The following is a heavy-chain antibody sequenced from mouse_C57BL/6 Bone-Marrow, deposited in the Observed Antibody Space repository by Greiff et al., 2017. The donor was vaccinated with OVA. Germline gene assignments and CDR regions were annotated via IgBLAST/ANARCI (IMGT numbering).Heavy chain of an antibody. CDR1: GYTFTDYN. Sequence: EVQLQQSGPELVKPGASVKIPCKASGYTFTDYNMDWVKQSHGKSLEWIGDINPNNGGTIYNQKFKGKATLNVDKSSSTAYMELRSLTSEDTAVDYCARWGYYGSSLFAYWGQGTLVTVSA. J-gene: IGHJ3*01. CDR2: INPNNGGT. D-gene: IGHD1-1*01. CDR3: ARWGYYGSSLFAY. V-gene: IGHV1-18*01.